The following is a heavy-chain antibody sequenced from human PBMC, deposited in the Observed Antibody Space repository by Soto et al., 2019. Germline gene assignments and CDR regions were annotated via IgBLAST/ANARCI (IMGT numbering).Heavy chain of an antibody. CDR3: ARAFSSGWGGDCDS. V-gene: IGHV1-69*06. Sequence: HVQLVPSGAEVKQPWSSVKVSCKAFGGTFSSYALSWVRQAPGQGLEWMGGIIPLFGTPNYAQNFQGRVTITADKSTSTAYMELASLRSDDTAGYYCARAFSSGWGGDCDSWDQGTLVIVSS. D-gene: IGHD6-19*01. CDR1: GGTFSSYA. CDR2: IIPLFGTP. J-gene: IGHJ4*02.